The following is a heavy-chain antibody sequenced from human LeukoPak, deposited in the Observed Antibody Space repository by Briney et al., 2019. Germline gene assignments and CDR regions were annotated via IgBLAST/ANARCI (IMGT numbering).Heavy chain of an antibody. V-gene: IGHV3-23*01. D-gene: IGHD3-10*01. CDR2: ISGCGGRI. CDR3: AKYRFGSPKLY. Sequence: GGSLRLSCAASGFTFSSYVMTWVRQPPGKGLEWVSSISGCGGRINYADPVKGRFTITRNNTKNKLYLQMSSLRADDTAVYYCAKYRFGSPKLYWGQGTLVTVSA. CDR1: GFTFSSYV. J-gene: IGHJ4*02.